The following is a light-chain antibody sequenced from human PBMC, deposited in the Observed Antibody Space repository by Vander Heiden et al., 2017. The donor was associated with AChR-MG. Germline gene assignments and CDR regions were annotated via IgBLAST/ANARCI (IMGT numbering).Light chain of an antibody. J-gene: IGKJ4*01. CDR3: QQRGYWPLT. V-gene: IGKV3-11*01. CDR1: QSVGGY. CDR2: DSN. Sequence: EIVLTQSPPTLSLSPGETVALSCRASQSVGGYMTWHHQRPGRAPRLIIYDSNQRASGIPVRFSGSGYGTDFTLTISSLEPEDFGVYYCQQRGYWPLTFGGGTKVEIK.